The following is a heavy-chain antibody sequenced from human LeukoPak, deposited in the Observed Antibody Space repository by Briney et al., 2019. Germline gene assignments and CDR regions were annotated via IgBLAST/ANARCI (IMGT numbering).Heavy chain of an antibody. J-gene: IGHJ4*02. CDR3: ARSDYFDY. V-gene: IGHV3-74*01. CDR1: GFSFSSQW. CDR2: INSAGSST. Sequence: GGSLRHSCAASGFSFSSQWMHWVRQAPGKGLVWVARINSAGSSTRYADSVKGRFTVSRDNANNTLYLQMNSLRAEDTAVYYCARSDYFDYWGQGTLVTVSS.